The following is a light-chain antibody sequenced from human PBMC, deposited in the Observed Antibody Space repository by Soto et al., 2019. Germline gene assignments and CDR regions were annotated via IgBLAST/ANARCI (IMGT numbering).Light chain of an antibody. CDR1: QSVSSY. Sequence: EIVLTQSPATPSLSPGERATLSCRASQSVSSYLAWYQQKPGQAPRLLIYDASNRAAGIPARFNGSGSGTDFTLTISSLEPGDFAVYYCLQRSNWPPVYTFGQGTKVDIK. J-gene: IGKJ2*01. V-gene: IGKV3-11*01. CDR3: LQRSNWPPVYT. CDR2: DAS.